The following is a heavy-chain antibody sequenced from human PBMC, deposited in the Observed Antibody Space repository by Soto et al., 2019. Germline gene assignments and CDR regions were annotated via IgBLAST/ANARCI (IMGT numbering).Heavy chain of an antibody. V-gene: IGHV3-53*01. CDR2: IYSGGST. CDR3: ARDSRFGEDGMDV. CDR1: GFTVSSNY. J-gene: IGHJ6*02. D-gene: IGHD3-10*01. Sequence: ESGGGLIQPGGSLRLSCAASGFTVSSNYMSWVRQAPGKGLEWVSVIYSGGSTYYADSVKGRFTISRDNSKNTLYLQMSSLRAEDTAVYYCARDSRFGEDGMDVWGQGTTVTVSS.